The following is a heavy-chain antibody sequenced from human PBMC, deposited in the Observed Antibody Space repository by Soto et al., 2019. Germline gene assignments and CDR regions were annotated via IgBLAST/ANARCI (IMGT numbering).Heavy chain of an antibody. CDR2: INHSANT. CDR1: GGSFSGYH. J-gene: IGHJ6*01. CDR3: DSSSNARNWDFYYGIQV. Sequence: PLETVSITSAVSGGSFSGYHWTWIRHIPGKGMEWMGEINHSANTKYNPSLMSRVTMSVDTSRNQISLKLRSVTAADTAVHYCDSSSNARNWDFYYGIQVWG. D-gene: IGHD1-26*01. V-gene: IGHV4-34*01.